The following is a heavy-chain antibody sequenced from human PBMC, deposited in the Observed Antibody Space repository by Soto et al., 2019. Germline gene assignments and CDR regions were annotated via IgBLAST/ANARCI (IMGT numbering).Heavy chain of an antibody. V-gene: IGHV1-8*01. Sequence: ASVKVSCKASEYTFTSYGINWVRQATGQGLEWMGWMNPNSGNTGYAQKFQGRVTMTRDTSISTAYMELSSLRSEDTAVYYCARVPSLSYCSGGSCYRFDYWGQGTLVTASS. CDR3: ARVPSLSYCSGGSCYRFDY. CDR2: MNPNSGNT. D-gene: IGHD2-15*01. J-gene: IGHJ4*02. CDR1: EYTFTSYG.